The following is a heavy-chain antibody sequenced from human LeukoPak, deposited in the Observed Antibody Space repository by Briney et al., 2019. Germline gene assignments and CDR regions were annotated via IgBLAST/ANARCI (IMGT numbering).Heavy chain of an antibody. CDR3: ARHSSNSLTGYYTFDY. Sequence: SETPSLTCTVSGYSISSGYYWGWIRQPAGKGLEWIGRVYSSGGANYNPSLKSRVTISVDTSKNQFSLKLTSVTAADTAVYYCARHSSNSLTGYYTFDYWGQGTLVTVSS. CDR1: GYSISSGYY. D-gene: IGHD3-9*01. CDR2: VYSSGGA. J-gene: IGHJ4*02. V-gene: IGHV4-38-2*02.